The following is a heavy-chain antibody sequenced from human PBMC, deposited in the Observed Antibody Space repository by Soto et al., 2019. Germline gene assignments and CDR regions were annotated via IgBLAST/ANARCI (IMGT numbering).Heavy chain of an antibody. D-gene: IGHD5-18*01. J-gene: IGHJ6*02. V-gene: IGHV1-3*01. CDR1: GYTFISFS. Sequence: ASVKVSCKASGYTFISFSIQWLRQAPGQRPEWMGWITAGNDNTYFSQKFQGRVTITRDTSANTVYMEVSSLRSDDTAVYYCARGRGYSVGSNGVDVWGQGTTVTVSS. CDR2: ITAGNDNT. CDR3: ARGRGYSVGSNGVDV.